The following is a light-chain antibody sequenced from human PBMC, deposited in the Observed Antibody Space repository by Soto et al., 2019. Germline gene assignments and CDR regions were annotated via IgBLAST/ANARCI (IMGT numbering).Light chain of an antibody. CDR1: QGIRTD. Sequence: ALQMTQSPSSLSASVGDRVTITCRASQGIRTDLGWYQQKPGKAPKLLIFAASSLQSGVPSRFSGSGSGTDFTLTISSLQPEDFATYYCLQDYNYPPTFGQGTKVEVK. CDR3: LQDYNYPPT. V-gene: IGKV1-6*01. CDR2: AAS. J-gene: IGKJ1*01.